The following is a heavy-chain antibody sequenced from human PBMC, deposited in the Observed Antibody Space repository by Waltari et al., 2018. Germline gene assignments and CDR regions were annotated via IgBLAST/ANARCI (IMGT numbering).Heavy chain of an antibody. CDR1: GGTFSSYT. CDR3: AREEADSSGYYCNY. D-gene: IGHD3-22*01. CDR2: IIPILGIA. Sequence: QVQLVQSGAEVKKPGSSVKVSCKASGGTFSSYTISWVRPSPGQGLEWMGRIIPILGIANYAQKFQCRVTITADKSTSTAYMELSSLRSEDTAVYYCAREEADSSGYYCNYWGQGTLVTVSS. J-gene: IGHJ4*02. V-gene: IGHV1-69*08.